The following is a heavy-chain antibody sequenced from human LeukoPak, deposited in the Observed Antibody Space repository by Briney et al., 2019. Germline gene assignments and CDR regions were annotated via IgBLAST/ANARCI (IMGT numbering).Heavy chain of an antibody. V-gene: IGHV3-73*01. CDR3: FSRLDIVVVPAAMPADY. CDR2: IRGKTSSYAT. Sequence: GGSLKLSCAASGFSFSGSAMHWVRQASGKGLEWVGRIRGKTSSYATAYGASVEGRFTISRDDLKNTAYLQMNSLRTEDTAVYYCFSRLDIVVVPAAMPADYWGQGTLVTVSS. CDR1: GFSFSGSA. J-gene: IGHJ4*02. D-gene: IGHD2-2*01.